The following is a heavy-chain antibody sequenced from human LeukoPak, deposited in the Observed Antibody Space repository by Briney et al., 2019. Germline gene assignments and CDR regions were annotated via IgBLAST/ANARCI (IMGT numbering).Heavy chain of an antibody. J-gene: IGHJ3*02. CDR2: IYYSGST. CDR1: GGPISSYY. CDR3: ARHSGITIFGVVIPRTAFDI. V-gene: IGHV4-59*08. D-gene: IGHD3-3*01. Sequence: PSETLSLTCTVSGGPISSYYWSWIRQPPGKGLEWIGYIYYSGSTNYDPSLKSRVTISVDTSKNQFSLKLSSVTAADTAVYYCARHSGITIFGVVIPRTAFDIWGQGTMVTVSS.